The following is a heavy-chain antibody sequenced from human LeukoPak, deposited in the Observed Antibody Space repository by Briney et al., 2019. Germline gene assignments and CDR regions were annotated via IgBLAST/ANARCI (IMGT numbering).Heavy chain of an antibody. CDR1: GFAFSSYA. CDR2: ISNSGRNT. V-gene: IGHV3-23*01. D-gene: IGHD2-2*01. CDR3: AKENEYQLLPGDSIDY. Sequence: GGSLRLSCAASGFAFSSYAMYWVRQAPGKGLEWVSGISNSGRNTYYADSVKGRFTISRDNSKNTLYLQMNSLRAEDTAVYYCAKENEYQLLPGDSIDYWGQGTLVTVSS. J-gene: IGHJ4*02.